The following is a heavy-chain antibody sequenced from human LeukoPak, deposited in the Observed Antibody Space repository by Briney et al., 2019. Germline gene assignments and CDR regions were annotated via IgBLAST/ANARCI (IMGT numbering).Heavy chain of an antibody. Sequence: SETLSLTCTVSGGPINSSNYYWAWIRQPPGKGLEWIGFMSNSGHTDSTPSLKSRVTISLDTSKNQFSLKLNSVTAADTAVYYCARRVDSYWFFDYWGQGTLVTVSS. CDR3: ARRVDSYWFFDY. CDR1: GGPINSSNYY. V-gene: IGHV4-39*07. D-gene: IGHD1-26*01. J-gene: IGHJ4*02. CDR2: MSNSGHT.